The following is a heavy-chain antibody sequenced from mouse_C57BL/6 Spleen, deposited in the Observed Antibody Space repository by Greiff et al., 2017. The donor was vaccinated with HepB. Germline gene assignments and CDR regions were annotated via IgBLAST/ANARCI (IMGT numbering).Heavy chain of an antibody. J-gene: IGHJ4*01. CDR2: IDPSDSYT. D-gene: IGHD3-3*01. Sequence: QVQLQQPGAELVMPGASVKLSCKASGYTFTSYWMHWVKQRPGQGLEWIGEIDPSDSYTNYNQKFKGKSTLTVDKSSSPAYMQLSSLTSEDSAVYYCARARGERLYAMDYWGQGTSVTVSS. CDR1: GYTFTSYW. V-gene: IGHV1-69*01. CDR3: ARARGERLYAMDY.